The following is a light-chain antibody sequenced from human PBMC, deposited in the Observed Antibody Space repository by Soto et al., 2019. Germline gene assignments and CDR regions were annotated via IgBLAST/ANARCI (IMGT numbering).Light chain of an antibody. V-gene: IGLV2-14*03. CDR1: SSYVGGYNY. CDR2: DVT. CDR3: SSYTNRNTVV. Sequence: QSALTQPASVSGSPGQPITIFCTGTSSYVGGYNYVSWYQQRPGKPPKLMIYDVTNRPSGVSNRFSGSKSGSTASLTISGLQSEDEGDYYCSSYTNRNTVVFGGGTQLTVL. J-gene: IGLJ3*02.